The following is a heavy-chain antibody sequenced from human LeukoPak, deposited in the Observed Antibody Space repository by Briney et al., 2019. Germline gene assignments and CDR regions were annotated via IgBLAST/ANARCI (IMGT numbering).Heavy chain of an antibody. CDR2: ISAYNGNT. V-gene: IGHV1-18*01. CDR3: ARNYDILTGYYPFDY. D-gene: IGHD3-9*01. CDR1: GDTFTSYG. Sequence: GASVKVSCKASGDTFTSYGISWVRQAPGQGLEWIGWISAYNGNTNYAQKLQGRVTMTTDTSTSTAYMELRSLRSDDTAVYYCARNYDILTGYYPFDYWGQGTLVTVSS. J-gene: IGHJ4*02.